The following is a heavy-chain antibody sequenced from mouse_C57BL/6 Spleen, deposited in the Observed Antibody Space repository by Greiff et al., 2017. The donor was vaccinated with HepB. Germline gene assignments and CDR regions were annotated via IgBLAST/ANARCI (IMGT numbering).Heavy chain of an antibody. CDR3: ARMDYGNYYYYAMDY. Sequence: QVTLKVCGPGILQPSQTLSLTCSFSGFSLSTFGMGVGWIRQPSGKGLEWLAHIWWDDDKYYNPALKSRLTISKDTSKNQVFLKIANVDTADTATYYCARMDYGNYYYYAMDYWGQGTSVTVSS. CDR2: IWWDDDK. V-gene: IGHV8-8*01. CDR1: GFSLSTFGMG. J-gene: IGHJ4*01. D-gene: IGHD2-1*01.